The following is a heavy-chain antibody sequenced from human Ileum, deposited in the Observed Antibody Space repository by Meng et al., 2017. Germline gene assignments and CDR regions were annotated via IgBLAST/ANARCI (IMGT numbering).Heavy chain of an antibody. J-gene: IGHJ4*02. Sequence: QVQLVQSGPGLVKPSQTLSRTCAVSGGSVSSNIAAWNWIRQSPLRGLEWLGRTYYRSKWYSEYAVSVKSRISITPDTSKNQFSLQMNSVTPEDTAVYYCASGSGSLDYWGPGTLVTVSS. D-gene: IGHD3-3*01. CDR2: TYYRSKWYS. CDR1: GGSVSSNIAA. CDR3: ASGSGSLDY. V-gene: IGHV6-1*02.